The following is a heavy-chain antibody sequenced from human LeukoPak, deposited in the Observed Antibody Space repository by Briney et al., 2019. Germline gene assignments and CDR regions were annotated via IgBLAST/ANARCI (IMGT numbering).Heavy chain of an antibody. D-gene: IGHD3-16*01. CDR1: GGSISDYY. V-gene: IGHV4-59*01. Sequence: ETLSLTCTVSGGSISDYYWTWIRQPPGKGLEWIAYIHSSGSTNYNPSLKSRVIISVDTSRSQLSLKLSSVTAADTAVYYCARIEGDNSLDYWGQGTLVTVSS. CDR2: IHSSGST. J-gene: IGHJ4*02. CDR3: ARIEGDNSLDY.